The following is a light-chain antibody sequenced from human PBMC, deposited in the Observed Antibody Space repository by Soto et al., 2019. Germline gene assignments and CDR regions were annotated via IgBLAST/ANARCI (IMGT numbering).Light chain of an antibody. Sequence: EILMTQSSATLSVSPGESATLSCRASQSFSSNLAWYQQKPGQAPRLLIYGASTRATAIPARFSGSGSGTEFTLTINSLQSEDFAVYYCQQYNNWPPTFGQGTKVDIK. V-gene: IGKV3-15*01. CDR2: GAS. J-gene: IGKJ1*01. CDR3: QQYNNWPPT. CDR1: QSFSSN.